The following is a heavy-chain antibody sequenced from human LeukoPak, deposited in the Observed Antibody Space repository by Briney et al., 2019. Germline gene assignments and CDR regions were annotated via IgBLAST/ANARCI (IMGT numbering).Heavy chain of an antibody. CDR3: AKDGYCSAGSCFSANDAFDI. Sequence: GGSLRLSCAASGFTFSGYAMSWVRQAPGKGLEWVSAISGSGGSTYYADSVKGRFTISRDNSKNSLYLQMNSLRAEDTAVYYCAKDGYCSAGSCFSANDAFDIWGQGTMVTVSS. CDR1: GFTFSGYA. D-gene: IGHD2-15*01. V-gene: IGHV3-23*01. CDR2: ISGSGGST. J-gene: IGHJ3*02.